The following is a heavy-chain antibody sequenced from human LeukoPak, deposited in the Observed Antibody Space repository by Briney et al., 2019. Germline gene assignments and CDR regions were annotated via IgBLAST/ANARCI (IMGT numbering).Heavy chain of an antibody. Sequence: SDTLSLTCTVSGASITSDIFYWNWIRQSPGKGLEWIGAIHNSRGTSYNPSLESRLTISVDPSENKFFLKMTSVTDADTATYYCGKVGGNTNSWGQGTLVTVSS. CDR2: IHNSRGT. CDR3: GKVGGNTNS. J-gene: IGHJ4*02. V-gene: IGHV4-30-4*02. CDR1: GASITSDIFY. D-gene: IGHD4-23*01.